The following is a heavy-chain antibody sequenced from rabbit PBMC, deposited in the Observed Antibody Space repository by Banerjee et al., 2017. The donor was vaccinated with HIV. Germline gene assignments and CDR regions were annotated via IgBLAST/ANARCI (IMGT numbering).Heavy chain of an antibody. CDR1: GFSFTNKYV. CDR2: IVAGSDGLT. CDR3: ARDGGSGWGAPYYFNL. D-gene: IGHD4-1*01. V-gene: IGHV1S45*01. J-gene: IGHJ4*01. Sequence: QEQLEESGGDLVKPEGSLTLTCTASGFSFTNKYVMCWVRQAPRKGLEWIACIVAGSDGLTYYANWAKGRFTISKASSTMVTLQMTSLTAADTATYFCARDGGSGWGAPYYFNLWGPGTLVTVS.